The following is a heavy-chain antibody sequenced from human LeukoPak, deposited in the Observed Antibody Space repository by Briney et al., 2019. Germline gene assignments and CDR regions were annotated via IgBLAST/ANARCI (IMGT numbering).Heavy chain of an antibody. D-gene: IGHD3-10*01. CDR2: ISGSGGST. V-gene: IGHV3-23*01. Sequence: HPGGSLRLSCAASGFTFSSYAMSWVRQAPGKGLEWVSAISGSGGSTYYADSVKGRFTISRDNAKKSLYLQMNSLRAEDTAVYYCARATITMVRGVISEDYWGQETLVTVSS. J-gene: IGHJ4*02. CDR3: ARATITMVRGVISEDY. CDR1: GFTFSSYA.